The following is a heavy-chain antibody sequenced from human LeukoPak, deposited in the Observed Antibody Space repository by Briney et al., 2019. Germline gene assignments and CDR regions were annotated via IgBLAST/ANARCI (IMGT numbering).Heavy chain of an antibody. V-gene: IGHV4-59*12. CDR2: IYYSGST. CDR1: GGSINSYY. Sequence: PSETLSLTCTVSGGSINSYYWSWIRQPPGKGLEWIGYIYYSGSTKYNPSLKSRVTISVDTSKNQFSLKLSSVTAADTAVYYCAREDTIIWGFDPWGQGTLVTVSS. D-gene: IGHD5-12*01. J-gene: IGHJ5*02. CDR3: AREDTIIWGFDP.